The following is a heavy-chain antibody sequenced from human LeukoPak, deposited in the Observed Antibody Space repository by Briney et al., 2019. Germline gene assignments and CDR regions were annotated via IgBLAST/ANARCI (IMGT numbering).Heavy chain of an antibody. J-gene: IGHJ4*02. CDR1: GFTFSTYA. V-gene: IGHV3-23*01. Sequence: GGSLRLSCAASGFTFSTYAMSWVRQAPGKGLEWVSAISGSGGTTYYAYSVKGRFTISRDNSKNTLFLQMNSLRPEDTAVYYCAKDSGSSSSLVRFEDWGQGTLVTVSS. CDR2: ISGSGGTT. D-gene: IGHD6-13*01. CDR3: AKDSGSSSSLVRFED.